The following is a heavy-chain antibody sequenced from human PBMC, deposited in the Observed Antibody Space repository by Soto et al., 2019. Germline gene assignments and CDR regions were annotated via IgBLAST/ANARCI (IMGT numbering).Heavy chain of an antibody. D-gene: IGHD3-10*01. CDR2: VSPTGDTV. Sequence: VQVVASGGGLIEPGRSRRLSCAVSGFRFELYVMHWVRQAPGKGLECVSTVSPTGDTVAYADSVEGRFTVSRDNAKNSLYLQMNSLKGDDTAFYYCLKDAPNGSIDDWGQGTLVTVSS. CDR1: GFRFELYV. CDR3: LKDAPNGSIDD. J-gene: IGHJ4*02. V-gene: IGHV3-9*01.